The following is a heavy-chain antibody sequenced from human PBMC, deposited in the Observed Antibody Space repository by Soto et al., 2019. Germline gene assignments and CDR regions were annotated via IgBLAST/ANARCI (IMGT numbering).Heavy chain of an antibody. Sequence: QVQLQESGPGLVKPSETLSLTCTVSGGSITSYYWSWIRQPPGKGLEWSGYIFYSGSTKYNPSLTSRVTLSIDTSRNQVYLKLTSVNAADTAVYYCARVGGARLGAFDMWGKGTMVTVSS. V-gene: IGHV4-59*01. D-gene: IGHD3-16*01. CDR3: ARVGGARLGAFDM. CDR2: IFYSGST. J-gene: IGHJ3*02. CDR1: GGSITSYY.